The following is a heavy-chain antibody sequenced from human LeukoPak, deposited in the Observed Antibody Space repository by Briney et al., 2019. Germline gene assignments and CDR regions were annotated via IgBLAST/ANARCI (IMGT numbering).Heavy chain of an antibody. Sequence: ASVKVSCKASGYTFTGYYMHWVRQAPGQGLEWMGWINPNSGGTNYAQKFQGRVTMTRDTSISTVYMELSSLRSDDTAVYYCAKGRLSGSYNRFDYWGLGTLVTVSS. CDR3: AKGRLSGSYNRFDY. V-gene: IGHV1-2*02. CDR2: INPNSGGT. CDR1: GYTFTGYY. J-gene: IGHJ4*02. D-gene: IGHD1-26*01.